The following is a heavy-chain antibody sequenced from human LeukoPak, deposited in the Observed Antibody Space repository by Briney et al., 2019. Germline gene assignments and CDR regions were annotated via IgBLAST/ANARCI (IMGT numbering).Heavy chain of an antibody. Sequence: GGSLRLSCAASGFTFDDYAMHWVRQAPGKGLEWVSGISWNSGSIGYADSVKGRFTISRDNAKNSLYLQLNSLRAEDTALYYCAKDYYDSSGYLDYWGQGTLVTVSS. J-gene: IGHJ4*02. CDR3: AKDYYDSSGYLDY. V-gene: IGHV3-9*01. CDR2: ISWNSGSI. CDR1: GFTFDDYA. D-gene: IGHD3-22*01.